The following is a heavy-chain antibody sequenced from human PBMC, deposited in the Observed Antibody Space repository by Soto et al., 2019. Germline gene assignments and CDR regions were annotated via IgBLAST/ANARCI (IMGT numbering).Heavy chain of an antibody. Sequence: QVQLQESCPGLVKLSATLSLTCTVSGGSISSYYWSWIRQPPGQGLEWMGYIHYSGSTNYNPSLKSRVTIAADTSKNQFSLKLISVTAADTAVYYCARDDGDYARWYFDLWGRGTLVTVSS. CDR2: IHYSGST. V-gene: IGHV4-59*01. D-gene: IGHD4-17*01. J-gene: IGHJ2*01. CDR1: GGSISSYY. CDR3: ARDDGDYARWYFDL.